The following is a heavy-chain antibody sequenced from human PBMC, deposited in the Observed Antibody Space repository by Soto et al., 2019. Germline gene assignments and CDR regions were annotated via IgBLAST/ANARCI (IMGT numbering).Heavy chain of an antibody. CDR3: ARGYYDILTGYGSPYNFDY. V-gene: IGHV3-7*01. J-gene: IGHJ4*02. CDR2: IKQDGSEK. D-gene: IGHD3-9*01. CDR1: GFTFSSYW. Sequence: GGSLRLSCAASGFTFSSYWMSWVRQAPGKGLEWVANIKQDGSEKYYLDSVKGRFTISRDNAKNSLYLQMNSLRAEDTAVYYCARGYYDILTGYGSPYNFDYWGQGTLVTVSS.